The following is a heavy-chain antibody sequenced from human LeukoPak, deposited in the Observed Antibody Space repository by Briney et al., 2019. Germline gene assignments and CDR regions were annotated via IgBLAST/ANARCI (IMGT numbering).Heavy chain of an antibody. V-gene: IGHV4-59*02. D-gene: IGHD1-7*01. J-gene: IGHJ4*02. CDR2: ISDSGTT. Sequence: PSETLSLTCSVSGGSGSTYYWSWIRQAPGKGLEWIGYISDSGTTSYNPALKSRVTISMDRSKNQFSLALGSVTAADTAVYYCARSRELFYFDYWGQGTLVTVSS. CDR1: GGSGSTYY. CDR3: ARSRELFYFDY.